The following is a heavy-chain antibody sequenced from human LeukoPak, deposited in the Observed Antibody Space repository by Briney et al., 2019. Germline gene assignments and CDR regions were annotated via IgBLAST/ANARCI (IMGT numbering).Heavy chain of an antibody. J-gene: IGHJ5*02. CDR2: IYHSGST. Sequence: SETLSLTCAVSGGSISSGGYSWSWIRQPPGNGLEWIGYIYHSGSTYYNPSLKSRVTISVDRSKNQFSLKLSSVTAADTAVYYCARVVYYDSSGYYYYVWFDPWGQGTLVTVSS. D-gene: IGHD3-22*01. V-gene: IGHV4-30-2*01. CDR1: GGSISSGGYS. CDR3: ARVVYYDSSGYYYYVWFDP.